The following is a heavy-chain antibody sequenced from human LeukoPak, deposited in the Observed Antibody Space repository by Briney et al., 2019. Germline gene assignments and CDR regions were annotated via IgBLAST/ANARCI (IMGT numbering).Heavy chain of an antibody. J-gene: IGHJ4*02. D-gene: IGHD1-26*01. CDR3: ARVSSGSYSG. Sequence: SETLSLTCAVYGGSFSGYYWSWIRQPPGKGLEWIGYIYYSGSTNYNPSLKSRVTISVDTSKNQFSLKLSSVTAADTAVYYCARVSSGSYSGWGQGTLVTVSS. V-gene: IGHV4-59*01. CDR2: IYYSGST. CDR1: GGSFSGYY.